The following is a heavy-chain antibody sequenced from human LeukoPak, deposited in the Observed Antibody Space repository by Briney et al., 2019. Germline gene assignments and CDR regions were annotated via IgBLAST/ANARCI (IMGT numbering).Heavy chain of an antibody. CDR2: ISSSGSTI. D-gene: IGHD1-14*01. CDR1: GFTFSSYA. J-gene: IGHJ4*02. V-gene: IGHV3-11*01. Sequence: GGSLRLSCAASGFTFSSYAMSWIRQAPGEGLEWVSYISSSGSTIYYADSVKGRFTISRDNAKNSLYLQMNSLRAEDTAVYYCARVYGAHAETADYWGQGTLVTVSS. CDR3: ARVYGAHAETADY.